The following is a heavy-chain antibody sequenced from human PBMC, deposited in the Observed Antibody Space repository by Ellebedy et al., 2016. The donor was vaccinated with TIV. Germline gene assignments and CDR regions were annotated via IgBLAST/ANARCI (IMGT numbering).Heavy chain of an antibody. J-gene: IGHJ4*02. Sequence: GESLKISXAASGFTFSSYGMHWVRQAPGKGLEWVAVISYDGSNKYYADSVKGRFTISRDNSKNTLYLQMNSLRAEDTAVYYCAKCTNDVLLWFGDDYGTDYWGQGTLVTVSS. V-gene: IGHV3-30*18. D-gene: IGHD3-10*01. CDR1: GFTFSSYG. CDR2: ISYDGSNK. CDR3: AKCTNDVLLWFGDDYGTDY.